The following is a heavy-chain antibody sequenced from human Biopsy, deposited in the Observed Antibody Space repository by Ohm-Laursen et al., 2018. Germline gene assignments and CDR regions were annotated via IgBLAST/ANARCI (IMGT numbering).Heavy chain of an antibody. Sequence: SDTLSLTCTVSGDSITSYFWNWIRQAPGKGLEWIGNIYYRGNTNYSPSLKSRATISLDSSKNQFSLNLNSVTATDTAVYYCARRLPLRGFAFDVWGQGTAVTVS. J-gene: IGHJ3*01. CDR3: ARRLPLRGFAFDV. CDR2: IYYRGNT. CDR1: GDSITSYF. D-gene: IGHD3-10*01. V-gene: IGHV4-59*08.